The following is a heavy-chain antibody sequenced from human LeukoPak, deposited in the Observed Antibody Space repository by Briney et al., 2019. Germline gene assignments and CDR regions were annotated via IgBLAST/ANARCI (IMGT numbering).Heavy chain of an antibody. Sequence: PGGSLGLSCVASGFTLSTDTMTWVRQAPGKALEWVSSVSGSGDTTSYADSVKGRFTISRDNSKNTLYLQMGSLSAEDTATYYCAKGSSGNYYHWGQGTLVTVSS. CDR1: GFTLSTDT. V-gene: IGHV3-23*01. J-gene: IGHJ1*01. D-gene: IGHD3-10*01. CDR3: AKGSSGNYYH. CDR2: VSGSGDTT.